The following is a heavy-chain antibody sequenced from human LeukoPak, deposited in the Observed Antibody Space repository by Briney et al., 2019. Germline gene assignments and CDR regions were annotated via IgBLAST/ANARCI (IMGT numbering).Heavy chain of an antibody. D-gene: IGHD3-22*01. CDR3: ASCDDSSGYSHYYYMDV. J-gene: IGHJ6*03. V-gene: IGHV4-59*01. CDR2: IYYSGST. CDR1: GGSISSYY. Sequence: PSEALSLTCTVSGGSISSYYWSWIRQPPGKGLEWIGSIYYSGSTNYNPSLKSRVTISVDTSKNQFSLKLSSVTAADTAVYYCASCDDSSGYSHYYYMDVWGKGTTVTVSS.